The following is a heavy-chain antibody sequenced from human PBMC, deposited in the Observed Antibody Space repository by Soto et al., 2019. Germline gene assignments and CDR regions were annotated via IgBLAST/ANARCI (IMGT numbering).Heavy chain of an antibody. D-gene: IGHD4-17*01. CDR2: ILYDGSNK. V-gene: IGHV3-30*18. CDR3: AKHGDSDYSSDP. CDR1: GGTFSSYV. J-gene: IGHJ5*02. Sequence: GGSLRLSCAASGGTFSSYVMHWVRQAPGKGLEWVAVILYDGSNKYYADSVKGRFTISRDNSKNTLYLQMNSLRAEDTAVYYCAKHGDSDYSSDPWGQGTLLTVSS.